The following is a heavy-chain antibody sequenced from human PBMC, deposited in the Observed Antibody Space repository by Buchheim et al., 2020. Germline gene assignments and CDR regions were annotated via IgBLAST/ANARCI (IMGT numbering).Heavy chain of an antibody. CDR2: ISYDGSNK. Sequence: QVQLVESGGGVVQPGRSLRLSCAASGFTFSSYAMHWVRQAPGKGLEWVAVISYDGSNKYYADSVKGRFTISRDNSKNTLYLQMNSLRAEDTAVYYCARDVDCGGDCYSDYYYYGMDVWGQGTT. CDR1: GFTFSSYA. J-gene: IGHJ6*02. D-gene: IGHD2-21*01. V-gene: IGHV3-30*04. CDR3: ARDVDCGGDCYSDYYYYGMDV.